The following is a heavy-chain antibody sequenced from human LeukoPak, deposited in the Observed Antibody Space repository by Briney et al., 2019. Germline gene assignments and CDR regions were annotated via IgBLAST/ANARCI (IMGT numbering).Heavy chain of an antibody. V-gene: IGHV4-39*07. CDR1: GGSISGSSYY. D-gene: IGHD1-26*01. CDR2: IYHSGST. CDR3: ARVEWELYYYYYYMDV. Sequence: PSETLSLTCTVSGGSISGSSYYWGWIRQPPGKGLEWIGSIYHSGSTYYNPSLKSRVTISVDTSKNQFSLKLSSVTAADTAVYYCARVEWELYYYYYYMDVWGKGTTVTVSS. J-gene: IGHJ6*03.